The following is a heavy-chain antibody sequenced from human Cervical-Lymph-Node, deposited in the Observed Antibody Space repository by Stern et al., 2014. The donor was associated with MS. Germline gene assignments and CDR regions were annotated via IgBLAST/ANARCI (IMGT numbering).Heavy chain of an antibody. J-gene: IGHJ5*02. Sequence: EVQLVESGGGLVQPGGSVRLSCAASGFSLNSYWMHWVHQVPGKGLEWVSHMKTKGSTARYADSVRGRFTISRDNGKNTLYLQMNSLRVEDTAVYYCARDSALMLAVGENWVDRWVQGTLVTVSS. CDR2: MKTKGSTA. CDR3: ARDSALMLAVGENWVDR. D-gene: IGHD6-19*01. CDR1: GFSLNSYW. V-gene: IGHV3-74*01.